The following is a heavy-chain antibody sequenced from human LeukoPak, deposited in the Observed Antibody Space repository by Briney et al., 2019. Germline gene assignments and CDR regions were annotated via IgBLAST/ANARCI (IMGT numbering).Heavy chain of an antibody. Sequence: PGGSLRLSCAASGFTFSSYSMNWVRQAPGKGLEWVSSISSSSSYIYYADSVKGRFTISRDNAKSSLYLQMNSLRAEDTAVYYCARDLYSSGYFRASAFDIWGQGTMVTVSS. D-gene: IGHD3-22*01. V-gene: IGHV3-21*01. J-gene: IGHJ3*02. CDR1: GFTFSSYS. CDR3: ARDLYSSGYFRASAFDI. CDR2: ISSSSSYI.